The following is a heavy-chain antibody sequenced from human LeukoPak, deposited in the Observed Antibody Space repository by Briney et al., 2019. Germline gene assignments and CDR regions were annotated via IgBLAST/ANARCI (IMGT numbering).Heavy chain of an antibody. CDR3: ARDTAMVSLDY. V-gene: IGHV4-61*02. CDR1: SGSISSGSYY. CDR2: IYTSGST. D-gene: IGHD5-18*01. Sequence: SQTLSLTCTVSSGSISSGSYYWSWIRQPAGKGLEWIGRIYTSGSTNYNPSLKSRVTISVDTSKNQFSLKLSSVTAADTAVYYCARDTAMVSLDYWGQGTLVTVSS. J-gene: IGHJ4*02.